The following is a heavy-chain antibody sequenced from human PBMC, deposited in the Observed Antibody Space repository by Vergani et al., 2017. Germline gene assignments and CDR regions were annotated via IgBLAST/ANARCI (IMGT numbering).Heavy chain of an antibody. CDR3: ARDSSYVYSPDY. D-gene: IGHD5-18*01. V-gene: IGHV3-21*01. CDR1: GFTFSSYS. CDR2: ISSSSSYI. Sequence: EVQLVESGGGLVKPGGSLRLSCAASGFTFSSYSMNWVRQAPGKGLEWVSSISSSSSYIYYADSVKGRFTISRDNAKNSLYLQMNSLRADDTAVYYCARDSSYVYSPDYWGQGTLVTVAS. J-gene: IGHJ4*02.